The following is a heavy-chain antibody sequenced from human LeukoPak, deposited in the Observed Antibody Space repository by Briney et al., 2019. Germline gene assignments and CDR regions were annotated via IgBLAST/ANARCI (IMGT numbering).Heavy chain of an antibody. D-gene: IGHD2-21*02. J-gene: IGHJ4*02. Sequence: GGSLRLSCAASGFTVSGTHMSWVRQAPGKGLEWVSAMYTGGTTYYADSVKGRFTISRDNSKNTLYLHMSSLRAEDTAVYYCAKDEVTSGGGLASWGQGTLVTVSS. CDR1: GFTVSGTH. V-gene: IGHV3-53*01. CDR3: AKDEVTSGGGLAS. CDR2: MYTGGTT.